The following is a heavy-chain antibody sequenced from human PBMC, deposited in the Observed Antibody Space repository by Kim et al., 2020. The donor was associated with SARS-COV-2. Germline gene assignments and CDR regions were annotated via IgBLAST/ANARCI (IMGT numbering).Heavy chain of an antibody. D-gene: IGHD2-21*01. Sequence: YGDSVKGRFTINRDNSKNTLYMQMNSGRGEDMAVYYCARGHTVVIRLFDPWGQGTLVTVSS. CDR3: ARGHTVVIRLFDP. V-gene: IGHV3-30*01. J-gene: IGHJ5*02.